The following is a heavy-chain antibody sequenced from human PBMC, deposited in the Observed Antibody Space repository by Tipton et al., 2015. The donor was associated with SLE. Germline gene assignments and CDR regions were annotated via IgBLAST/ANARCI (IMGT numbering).Heavy chain of an antibody. J-gene: IGHJ4*02. CDR2: ISWDGGTT. Sequence: SLRPSCTGTGLSFDDYDMHWVRQAPVKGPGWVSLISWDGGTTYYTDSVKGRFTISRDNTKKYLYLQMSSLRAEDTALYYCAKGYTSSWDPSFFDSWGQGTLVTVSS. CDR3: AKGYTSSWDPSFFDS. CDR1: GLSFDDYD. V-gene: IGHV3-43D*04. D-gene: IGHD6-13*01.